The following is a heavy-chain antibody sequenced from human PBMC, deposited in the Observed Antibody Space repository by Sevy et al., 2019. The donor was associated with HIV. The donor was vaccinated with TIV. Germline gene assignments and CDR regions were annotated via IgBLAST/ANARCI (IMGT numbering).Heavy chain of an antibody. CDR3: AKDLAGPGRRYFDY. J-gene: IGHJ4*02. CDR2: IRYDGSDK. Sequence: GGSLRLSCAASGFTFSNYGMHWVRQVPGKGLEWVTFIRYDGSDKYYAAFVKGRFTISRDDSKNTLYLQMDSLRAEDTAIYYCAKDLAGPGRRYFDYWGQGTLVTVSS. CDR1: GFTFSNYG. D-gene: IGHD6-13*01. V-gene: IGHV3-30*02.